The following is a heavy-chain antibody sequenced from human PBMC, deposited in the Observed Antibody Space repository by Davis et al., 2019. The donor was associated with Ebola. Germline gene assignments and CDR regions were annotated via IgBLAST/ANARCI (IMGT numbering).Heavy chain of an antibody. V-gene: IGHV3-30-3*01. D-gene: IGHD3-16*01. CDR1: GFTFSRYP. CDR3: ARDGPLFALGEYSYCMDV. J-gene: IGHJ6*02. CDR2: ISYDGSNK. Sequence: PGGSLRLSCAASGFTFSRYPMHWVRQAPGKGLEWVALISYDGSNKYYADSVKGRFTISRDNSKNTLYLQMNSLRAEDTAVYYCARDGPLFALGEYSYCMDVWGQGTTVTDSS.